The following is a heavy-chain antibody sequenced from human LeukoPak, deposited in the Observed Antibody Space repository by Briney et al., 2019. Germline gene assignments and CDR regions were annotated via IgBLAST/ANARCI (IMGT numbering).Heavy chain of an antibody. V-gene: IGHV1-69*01. CDR1: GGTFSSYA. J-gene: IGHJ5*02. CDR3: ARGQLRPSWFDP. CDR2: IIPIFGTA. D-gene: IGHD2-2*01. Sequence: GASVKLSCKASGGTFSSYAISWVRQAPGQGLEWMGGIIPIFGTANYAQKFQGRVTITADESTSTAYMELSSLRSEDTAVYYCARGQLRPSWFDPWGQGTLVTVSS.